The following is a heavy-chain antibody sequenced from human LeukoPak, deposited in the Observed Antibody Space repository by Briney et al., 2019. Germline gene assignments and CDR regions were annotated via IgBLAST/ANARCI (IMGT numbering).Heavy chain of an antibody. V-gene: IGHV3-73*01. D-gene: IGHD4-17*01. CDR3: TRPQIDYGDYFDS. J-gene: IGHJ4*02. CDR1: GFTFSDSA. Sequence: GGSLRLSCAGSGFTFSDSAVHWVRQASGKGLEWVARIRSKSNSYVTAFAASVKGRFTISRDDSKNTAYLQMNSLKTEATAVYYCTRPQIDYGDYFDSWGQGTVVTVSS. CDR2: IRSKSNSYVT.